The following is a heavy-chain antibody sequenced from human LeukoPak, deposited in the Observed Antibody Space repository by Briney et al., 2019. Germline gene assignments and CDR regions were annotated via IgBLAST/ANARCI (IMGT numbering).Heavy chain of an antibody. J-gene: IGHJ4*02. CDR2: INHSGST. V-gene: IGHV4-34*01. Sequence: SETLSLTCAVYGGSFSGYYWSWIRQPPGKGLEWIGEINHSGSTDYDPSLKSRVTISVDTSKNQFSLKLSSVTAADTAVYYCARVGVLWFGELSPFDYWGQGTLVTVSS. D-gene: IGHD3-10*01. CDR3: ARVGVLWFGELSPFDY. CDR1: GGSFSGYY.